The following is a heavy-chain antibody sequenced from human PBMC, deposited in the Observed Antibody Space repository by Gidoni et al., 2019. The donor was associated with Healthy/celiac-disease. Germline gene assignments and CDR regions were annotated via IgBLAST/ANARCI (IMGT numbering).Heavy chain of an antibody. J-gene: IGHJ5*02. Sequence: QVQLQQWGAGLLKPSETLSLTCAVYGGSFSGYYWSWIRQPPGKGLEWIGEINHSGSTNYNPSLKSRVTISVDTSKNQFSLKLSSVTAADTAVYYCARVGIAVAGSWFDPWGQGTLVTVSS. CDR1: GGSFSGYY. CDR2: INHSGST. CDR3: ARVGIAVAGSWFDP. D-gene: IGHD6-19*01. V-gene: IGHV4-34*01.